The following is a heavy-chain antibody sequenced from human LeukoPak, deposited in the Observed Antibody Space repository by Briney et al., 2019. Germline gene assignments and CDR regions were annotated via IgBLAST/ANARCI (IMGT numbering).Heavy chain of an antibody. CDR1: GGTFSSYA. CDR3: ATERITMVRGAKELYYMDV. V-gene: IGHV1-69*13. CDR2: IIPIFGTA. D-gene: IGHD3-10*01. Sequence: EASVKVSCKASGGTFSSYAISWVRQAPGQGLEWMGGIIPIFGTANYAQKFQGRVTITADESTSTAYMELSSLRSEDTAVYYCATERITMVRGAKELYYMDVWGKGTAVTISS. J-gene: IGHJ6*03.